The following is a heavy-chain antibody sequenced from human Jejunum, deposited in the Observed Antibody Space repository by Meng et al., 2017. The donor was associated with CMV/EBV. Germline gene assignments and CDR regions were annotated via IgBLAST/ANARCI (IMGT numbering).Heavy chain of an antibody. Sequence: CKTSGYTFAPHWIGWVRQLPGKDLEWMGMIHCGDSRTIYSPLFQGQVTISADKSLNTAYLQWNSLQASDTAMYYCARHYDASWFGYWGQGTLVTVSS. J-gene: IGHJ4*02. CDR3: ARHYDASWFGY. V-gene: IGHV5-51*01. D-gene: IGHD2-2*01. CDR1: GYTFAPHW. CDR2: IHCGDSRT.